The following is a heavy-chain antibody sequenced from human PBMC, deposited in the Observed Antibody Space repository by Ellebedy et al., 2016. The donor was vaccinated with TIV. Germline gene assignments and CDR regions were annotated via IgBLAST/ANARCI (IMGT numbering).Heavy chain of an antibody. CDR3: ARERGSYQAFDY. J-gene: IGHJ4*02. CDR2: IWYDGSNK. D-gene: IGHD1-26*01. Sequence: GGSLRLXXAASGFTFSSYGMHWVRQAPGKGLEWVAVIWYDGSNKYYADSVKGRFTISRDNSKNTLYLQMNSLRAEDTAVYYCARERGSYQAFDYWGQGTLVTVSS. CDR1: GFTFSSYG. V-gene: IGHV3-33*01.